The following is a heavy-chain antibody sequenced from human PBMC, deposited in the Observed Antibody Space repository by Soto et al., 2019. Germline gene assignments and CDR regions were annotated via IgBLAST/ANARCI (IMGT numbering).Heavy chain of an antibody. CDR2: INPNSGGT. Sequence: GASVKVSCKASGYTFTGYYMHWVRQAPGQGLEWMGWINPNSGGTNCAQKFQGRVTMTRDTSISTAYMELSRLRSDDTAVYYCARDSLAVAGGDRINFDYWGQGTLVTVSS. D-gene: IGHD6-19*01. V-gene: IGHV1-2*02. CDR3: ARDSLAVAGGDRINFDY. J-gene: IGHJ4*02. CDR1: GYTFTGYY.